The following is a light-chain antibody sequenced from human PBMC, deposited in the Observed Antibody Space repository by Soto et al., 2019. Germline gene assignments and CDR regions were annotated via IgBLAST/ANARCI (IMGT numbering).Light chain of an antibody. CDR1: QSVSSN. Sequence: EIMMTQSPATLSVSPGERATLSCRASQSVSSNLAWYQQKPGQAPRLLIYGASTRATGIPARFSGSGSGTEFTLTISSLQSEDFAVYYCPQYNNWPPWTFGQGTKVDIK. CDR3: PQYNNWPPWT. V-gene: IGKV3-15*01. J-gene: IGKJ1*01. CDR2: GAS.